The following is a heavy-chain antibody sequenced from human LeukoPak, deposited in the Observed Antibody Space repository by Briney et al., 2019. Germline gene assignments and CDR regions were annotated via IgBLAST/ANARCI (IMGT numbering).Heavy chain of an antibody. CDR1: GGSISSYY. Sequence: SETLSLTCTVSGGSISSYYWSWIRQPPGKGLEWIGYIYYSGSTNYNPSLKSRVTISVDTSKNQFSLKLSSVTAADTAVYYCARGRLIAAAGTGWFDPWGQGTLVTVSS. D-gene: IGHD6-13*01. CDR2: IYYSGST. V-gene: IGHV4-59*01. J-gene: IGHJ5*02. CDR3: ARGRLIAAAGTGWFDP.